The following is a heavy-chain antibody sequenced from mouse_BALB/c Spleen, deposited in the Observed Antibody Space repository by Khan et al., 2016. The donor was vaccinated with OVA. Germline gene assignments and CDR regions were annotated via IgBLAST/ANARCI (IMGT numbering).Heavy chain of an antibody. J-gene: IGHJ2*01. V-gene: IGHV5-17*02. CDR1: GFTFSSYG. CDR2: IGGDSNTI. Sequence: EVQLQESGGDLVQPGGSRKLSCAASGFTFSSYGMHWVRQAPEKGLEWVAYIGGDSNTIYYADTVKGRFTISRDNPRNTLFLQMTSLMSEDTAMYYCATSYFYGYYFDYWGPGTTLTVSS. CDR3: ATSYFYGYYFDY. D-gene: IGHD1-1*01.